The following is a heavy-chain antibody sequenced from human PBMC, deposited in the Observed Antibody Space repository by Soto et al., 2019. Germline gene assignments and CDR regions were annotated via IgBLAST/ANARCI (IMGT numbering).Heavy chain of an antibody. CDR1: GFTFSSYW. CDR3: ARVLRVSCNWFDP. CDR2: INSDGTTT. V-gene: IGHV3-74*01. J-gene: IGHJ5*02. D-gene: IGHD2-2*01. Sequence: EVQLVESGGGLVQPGGSLRLSCAASGFTFSSYWMHWVRQAPGEGLVWVSRINSDGTTTSYADSVKGRFTISRDNAKNTRYLQLNSLRAEDTAVYYCARVLRVSCNWFDPWGQGTLVTVSS.